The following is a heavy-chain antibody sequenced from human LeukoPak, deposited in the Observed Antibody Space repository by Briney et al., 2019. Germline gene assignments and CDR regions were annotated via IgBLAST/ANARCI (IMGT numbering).Heavy chain of an antibody. V-gene: IGHV3-21*01. D-gene: IGHD6-19*01. J-gene: IGHJ4*02. Sequence: GGSLRLSCAASGFTFRSYSMNWVRQAPGKGLEWVSSISSSSSYIYYADSVKGRFTISRDNAKNSLYLQMNSLRAEDTAVYYFAREGIAVAGTGDYWGQGTLVTVSS. CDR3: AREGIAVAGTGDY. CDR2: ISSSSSYI. CDR1: GFTFRSYS.